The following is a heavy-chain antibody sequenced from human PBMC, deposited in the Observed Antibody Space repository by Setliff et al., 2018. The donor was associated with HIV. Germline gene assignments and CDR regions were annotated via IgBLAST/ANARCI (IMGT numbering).Heavy chain of an antibody. Sequence: GASVKVSCKSSGYTFTGSFMHWVRQAPGQGLEWMGWINCNSGGTYYAQNFQGRVTMTRDTSINTAYMELSRLRSDDTAVYYCAGDDHGDPFDYWGQGTLVTVSS. CDR2: INCNSGGT. CDR3: AGDDHGDPFDY. V-gene: IGHV1-2*02. CDR1: GYTFTGSF. J-gene: IGHJ4*02. D-gene: IGHD4-17*01.